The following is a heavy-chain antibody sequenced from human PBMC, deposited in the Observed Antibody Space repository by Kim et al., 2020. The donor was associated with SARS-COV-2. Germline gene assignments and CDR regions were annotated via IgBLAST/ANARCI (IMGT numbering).Heavy chain of an antibody. CDR2: IYYSGST. Sequence: SETLSLTCTVSGGSISSGDYYWSWIRQPPGKGLEWIGYIYYSGSTYYNPSLKSRVTISVDTSKNQFSLKLSSVTAADTAVYYCARVAVTTDLDYWGQGTLVTVSS. V-gene: IGHV4-30-4*01. D-gene: IGHD4-17*01. CDR1: GGSISSGDYY. CDR3: ARVAVTTDLDY. J-gene: IGHJ4*02.